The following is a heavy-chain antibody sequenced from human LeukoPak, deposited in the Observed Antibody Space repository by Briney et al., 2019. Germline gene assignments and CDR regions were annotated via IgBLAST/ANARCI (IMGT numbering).Heavy chain of an antibody. CDR3: ARDRPSRRPGLVVDF. Sequence: GGSLRLSCAASRFTFSSYSTNWVRQAPGKGLEWVSSISSRSTYIYHADSVKGRFTISRANAKNSLYLQMNSLRADDTAVYYCARDRPSRRPGLVVDFWGQGTLVTVSS. J-gene: IGHJ4*02. V-gene: IGHV3-21*01. CDR1: RFTFSSYS. CDR2: ISSRSTYI. D-gene: IGHD2-8*02.